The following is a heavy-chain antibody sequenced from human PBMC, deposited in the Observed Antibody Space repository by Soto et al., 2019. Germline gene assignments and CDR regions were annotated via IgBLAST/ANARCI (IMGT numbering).Heavy chain of an antibody. V-gene: IGHV5-51*01. D-gene: IGHD6-19*01. CDR3: ARHAFSSIAVAGSFFYCYGMDV. Sequence: GESLKISCKGSGYSFTSYWIGWVRQMPGKGLEWRGIIYPGDSDTRYSPSFQGQVTISADKSISTAYLQWSSLKASDTAMYYCARHAFSSIAVAGSFFYCYGMDVWGQGTTVTVSS. CDR1: GYSFTSYW. J-gene: IGHJ6*02. CDR2: IYPGDSDT.